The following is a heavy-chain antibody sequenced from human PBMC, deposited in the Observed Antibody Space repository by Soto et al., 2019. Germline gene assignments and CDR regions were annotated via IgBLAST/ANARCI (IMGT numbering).Heavy chain of an antibody. Sequence: SETLSLTCAVYGGSFSGYYWSWIRQPPGKGLEWIGEINHSGSTNYNPSLKSRVTISVDTSKNQFSLKLSSVTAADTAVYYCARTYDNWNYPRAGFDYWGQGTLVTVSS. CDR1: GGSFSGYY. D-gene: IGHD1-7*01. CDR2: INHSGST. V-gene: IGHV4-34*01. CDR3: ARTYDNWNYPRAGFDY. J-gene: IGHJ4*02.